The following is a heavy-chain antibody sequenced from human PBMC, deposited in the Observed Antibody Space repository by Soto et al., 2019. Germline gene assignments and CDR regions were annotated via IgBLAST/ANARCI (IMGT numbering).Heavy chain of an antibody. D-gene: IGHD1-7*01. V-gene: IGHV3-9*01. CDR1: GFTFDDYA. CDR2: ISWNSGSI. CDR3: AKEGEAGTTPYYYYYMDV. Sequence: EVQLVESGGGLVQPGRSLRLSCAASGFTFDDYAMHWVRQAPGKGLEWVSGISWNSGSIGYADSVKGRFTISTDNAKNSLYLQMNSLRAEDTALYYCAKEGEAGTTPYYYYYMDVWGKGTTVTVSS. J-gene: IGHJ6*03.